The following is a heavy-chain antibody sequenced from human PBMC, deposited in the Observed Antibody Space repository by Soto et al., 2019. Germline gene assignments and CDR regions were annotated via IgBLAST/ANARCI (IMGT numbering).Heavy chain of an antibody. CDR2: IKSKTDGGTT. D-gene: IGHD2-2*01. CDR1: GFTFSNAW. CDR3: TTDRRVQSILVVQYYYYGMDV. Sequence: PGGSLRLSCAASGFTFSNAWMNWVRQAPGKGLEWVGRIKSKTDGGTTDYAAPVKGRFTISRDDSKNTLYLQMNSLKTEDTAVYYCTTDRRVQSILVVQYYYYGMDVWGQGTTVTVSS. J-gene: IGHJ6*02. V-gene: IGHV3-15*07.